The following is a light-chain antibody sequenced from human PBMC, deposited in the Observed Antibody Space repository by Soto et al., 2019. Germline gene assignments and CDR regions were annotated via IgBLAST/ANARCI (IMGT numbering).Light chain of an antibody. J-gene: IGKJ1*01. V-gene: IGKV1-33*01. CDR1: KDIKNY. CDR2: AAS. Sequence: DIQMTQSPSSLSASVGDRVTITCQASKDIKNYLNWYQQKPGKAPKLLIYAASILETGVPSRFSGSGSGTDFTFTISSLQPEDIATYYCQHYDDLPWTFGQGTKVVIK. CDR3: QHYDDLPWT.